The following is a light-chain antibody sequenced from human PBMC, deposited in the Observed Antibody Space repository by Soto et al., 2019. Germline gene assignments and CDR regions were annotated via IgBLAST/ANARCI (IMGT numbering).Light chain of an antibody. V-gene: IGLV2-14*01. CDR2: EVS. CDR3: STYTTSSTPVL. CDR1: SSDVGGYNY. J-gene: IGLJ2*01. Sequence: QSALTQPASVSGSPGQSITISCTGTSSDVGGYNYVSWYQQHPGKDPKLMIYEVSNRPSGVSNRFSGSKSGNTASLTISGLQAEDEADYYCSTYTTSSTPVLFGGGTKLTVL.